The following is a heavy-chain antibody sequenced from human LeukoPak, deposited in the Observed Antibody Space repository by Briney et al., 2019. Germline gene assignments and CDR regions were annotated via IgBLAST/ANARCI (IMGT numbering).Heavy chain of an antibody. CDR2: ISRSGDST. D-gene: IGHD2-15*01. V-gene: IGHV3-23*01. CDR3: AKTVVAAGTNCYHGMDV. Sequence: GGYLRLSCAASGFTFSNYATSWVRQAPGKGLEWVSAISRSGDSTYYADSVKGRFTISKDNSKNTLNLQMNSLRAEDTAVYYCAKTVVAAGTNCYHGMDVWGQGTTVTVFS. CDR1: GFTFSNYA. J-gene: IGHJ6*02.